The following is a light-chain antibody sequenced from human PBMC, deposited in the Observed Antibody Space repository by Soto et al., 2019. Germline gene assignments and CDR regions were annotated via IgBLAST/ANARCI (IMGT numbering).Light chain of an antibody. V-gene: IGKV3D-15*01. J-gene: IGKJ4*01. CDR1: QSVRSY. CDR3: QHYDKWPIS. CDR2: DAF. Sequence: ERATLSCRASQSVRSYLAWYQQKPGQAPRLLIYDAFNRATGIPARFSGSGSGTEFTLTISGLQSDDFALFFCQHYDKWPISFGGGANVDIK.